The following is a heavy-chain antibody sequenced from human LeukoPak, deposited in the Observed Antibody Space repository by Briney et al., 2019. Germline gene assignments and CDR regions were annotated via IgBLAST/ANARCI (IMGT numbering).Heavy chain of an antibody. CDR1: GFTFTSSA. Sequence: SVKVSCKASGFTFTSSAMQWVRQARGQRLEWIGWIVVGSGNTNYAQKFQERVTITRDMSTSTAYMELSSLRSEDTAVYYCAAYDFWSGYYGTDVWGQGTTVTVSS. D-gene: IGHD3-3*01. CDR3: AAYDFWSGYYGTDV. V-gene: IGHV1-58*02. J-gene: IGHJ6*02. CDR2: IVVGSGNT.